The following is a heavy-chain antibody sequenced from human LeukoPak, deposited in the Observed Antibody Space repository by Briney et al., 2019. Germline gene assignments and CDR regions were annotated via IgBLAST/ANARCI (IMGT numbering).Heavy chain of an antibody. CDR3: ARQGLYSGSYFGDALDI. V-gene: IGHV4-39*01. J-gene: IGHJ3*02. D-gene: IGHD1-26*01. Sequence: SETLSLTCTVSGGSISSSSYYWGWIRQPPGKGLEWIGSIYYSGSTYYNPSLKSRVTILVDTSKNQFSLKLSSVTAADTAVYYCARQGLYSGSYFGDALDIWGQGTMVTVSS. CDR2: IYYSGST. CDR1: GGSISSSSYY.